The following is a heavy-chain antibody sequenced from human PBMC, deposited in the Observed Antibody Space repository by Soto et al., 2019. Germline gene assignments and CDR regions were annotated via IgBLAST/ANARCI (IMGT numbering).Heavy chain of an antibody. Sequence: GVSMRVSCTASGCTVSSNCRSWVRQAPGKGLEWVSVIYSGGSTYYADSVKGRFTISRDNSKNTLYLQMNSLRAEDTAVYYCARDDSSGYFDYWGQGTLVTVSS. CDR1: GCTVSSNC. CDR2: IYSGGST. J-gene: IGHJ4*02. D-gene: IGHD3-22*01. CDR3: ARDDSSGYFDY. V-gene: IGHV3-53*01.